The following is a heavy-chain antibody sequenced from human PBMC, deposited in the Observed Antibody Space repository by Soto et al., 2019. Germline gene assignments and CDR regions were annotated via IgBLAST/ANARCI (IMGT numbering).Heavy chain of an antibody. J-gene: IGHJ5*02. D-gene: IGHD3-16*02. CDR1: GYTLTELS. V-gene: IGHV1-24*01. CDR2: FDPEDGET. CDR3: ATFVMITFGGVIVGSNNCFDP. Sequence: QVQLVQSGAEVKKPGASVKVSCKVSGYTLTELSMHWVRQAPGKGLEWMGGFDPEDGETIYAQKFQGRVTMTEDTSTDTAYMELSSLRSEDTAVYYCATFVMITFGGVIVGSNNCFDPWGQGTLVTVSS.